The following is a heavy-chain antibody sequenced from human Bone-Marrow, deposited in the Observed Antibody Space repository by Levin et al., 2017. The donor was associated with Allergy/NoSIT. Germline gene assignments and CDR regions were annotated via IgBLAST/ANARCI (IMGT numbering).Heavy chain of an antibody. CDR1: GFTFSSYG. D-gene: IGHD3-10*01. CDR2: ISYDGSNK. CDR3: AKFHDRFGELLRYYYYYYGMDV. J-gene: IGHJ6*02. Sequence: GGSLRLSCAASGFTFSSYGMHWVRQAPGKGLEWVAVISYDGSNKYYADSVKGRFTISRDNSKNTLYLQMNSLRAEDTAVYYCAKFHDRFGELLRYYYYYYGMDVWGQGTTVTVSS. V-gene: IGHV3-30*18.